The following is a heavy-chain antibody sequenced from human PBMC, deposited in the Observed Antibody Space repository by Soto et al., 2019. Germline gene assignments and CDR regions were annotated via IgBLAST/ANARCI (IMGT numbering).Heavy chain of an antibody. Sequence: ASVKVSCKASGYAFTGYYLHWVRQAPGQTLEWMGWINPNSGGTNYAQKFEGRVTRTRDTSISTAYMELTRLRSDDTAVYYCARGYYHDRHSHYWGQATLVTVSS. D-gene: IGHD3-10*02. V-gene: IGHV1-2*02. CDR1: GYAFTGYY. J-gene: IGHJ4*02. CDR2: INPNSGGT. CDR3: ARGYYHDRHSHY.